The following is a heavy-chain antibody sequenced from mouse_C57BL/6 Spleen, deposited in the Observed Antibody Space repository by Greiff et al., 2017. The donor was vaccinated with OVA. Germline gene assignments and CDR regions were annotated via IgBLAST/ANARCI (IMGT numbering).Heavy chain of an antibody. Sequence: VQLQQSGPELVKPGASVKISCKASGYSFTGYYMNWVKQSPEKSLEWIGAINPSTGGTTYNQKFKAKATLTVDKSSSTAYMQLKSLTSEDAAVYYCARGDGSYPDYWGQGTTLTVSS. J-gene: IGHJ2*01. V-gene: IGHV1-42*01. CDR2: INPSTGGT. CDR3: ARGDGSYPDY. D-gene: IGHD1-1*01. CDR1: GYSFTGYY.